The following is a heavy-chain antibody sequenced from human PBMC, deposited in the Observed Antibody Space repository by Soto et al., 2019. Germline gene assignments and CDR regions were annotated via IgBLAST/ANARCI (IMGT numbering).Heavy chain of an antibody. CDR1: GGSMSRYY. Sequence: SETLSLTCTVSGGSMSRYYWTWIRQPPGKGLEWIGNIHYTGSTNYNPSLKSRVTILLGTSTSQFSLKVSSVTAVDTAVYYCARDLTISSTDGPLDPWGHGTLVTVSS. CDR3: ARDLTISSTDGPLDP. V-gene: IGHV4-59*01. CDR2: IHYTGST. J-gene: IGHJ5*02. D-gene: IGHD1-1*01.